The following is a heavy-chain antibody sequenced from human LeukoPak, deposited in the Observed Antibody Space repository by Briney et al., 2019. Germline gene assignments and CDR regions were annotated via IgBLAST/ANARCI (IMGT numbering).Heavy chain of an antibody. CDR2: IRSKAYGGTT. V-gene: IGHV3-49*04. D-gene: IGHD2-15*01. CDR3: ASRDPCSGSICYGLQY. Sequence: PGGSLRLSCTASGFTLGDYAMSWVRQAPGKGLEWVGFIRSKAYGGTTEYAASVKGRFTISRDDSKSIAYLQMNSLKTEDTAVYYCASRDPCSGSICYGLQYWGQGTLVTVSS. J-gene: IGHJ4*02. CDR1: GFTLGDYA.